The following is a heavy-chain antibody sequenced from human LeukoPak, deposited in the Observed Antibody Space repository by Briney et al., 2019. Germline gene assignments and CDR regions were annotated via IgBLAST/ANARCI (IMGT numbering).Heavy chain of an antibody. CDR3: ARASSDDTAMATPFAY. CDR2: ITPIFGTA. Sequence: ASVKVSCKASGGTFSNYAINWVRQAPGQGLEWMGGITPIFGTANYVQKFQGRVTITADESTSTAYMVLSRLRSEDTAIYYCARASSDDTAMATPFAYWGQGTLVTVSS. J-gene: IGHJ4*02. D-gene: IGHD5-18*01. CDR1: GGTFSNYA. V-gene: IGHV1-69*13.